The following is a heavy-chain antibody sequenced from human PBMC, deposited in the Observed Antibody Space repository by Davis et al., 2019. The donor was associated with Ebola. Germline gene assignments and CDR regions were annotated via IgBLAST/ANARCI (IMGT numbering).Heavy chain of an antibody. J-gene: IGHJ4*02. CDR3: AKESTASRGLRIPDY. CDR2: ISSSSNYI. D-gene: IGHD2-21*02. V-gene: IGHV3-21*01. Sequence: GGSLRLSCAASGFSFNNYSMSWVRQAPGKGLEWVSSISSSSNYIYYADSVKGRFTISRDNAKNSLSLRMNSLRADDTAVYYCAKESTASRGLRIPDYWGQGTLVTVSS. CDR1: GFSFNNYS.